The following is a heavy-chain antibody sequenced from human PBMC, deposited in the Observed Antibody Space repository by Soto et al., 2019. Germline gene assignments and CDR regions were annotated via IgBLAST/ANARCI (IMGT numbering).Heavy chain of an antibody. Sequence: EVQLLESGGGLVQPGGSLTLSCGTSGFTFSSYTMVWVRQAAEKGLEWVASISNNSDTAYYADSVKRRFTISRGNSESTLYLQMNGLRADDTALYFCAKSGVLIGAIVTLLDSWGQATQVTVSS. CDR3: AKSGVLIGAIVTLLDS. CDR2: ISNNSDTA. D-gene: IGHD3-22*01. V-gene: IGHV3-23*01. CDR1: GFTFSSYT. J-gene: IGHJ4*02.